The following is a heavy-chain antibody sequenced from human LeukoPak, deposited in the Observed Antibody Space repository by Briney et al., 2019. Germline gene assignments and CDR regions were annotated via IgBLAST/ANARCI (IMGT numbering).Heavy chain of an antibody. Sequence: GGSLRLSCGVSGFTFRSYGMHWVRQAPGKGLEWVSAVSGSDDSTYYADSVKGRFTISRDNSKNTLFLQMNSLRAEDTAVYYCAKDRDSGYYPFDYWGQGTLVTVSS. CDR3: AKDRDSGYYPFDY. V-gene: IGHV3-23*01. D-gene: IGHD5-12*01. J-gene: IGHJ4*02. CDR1: GFTFRSYG. CDR2: VSGSDDST.